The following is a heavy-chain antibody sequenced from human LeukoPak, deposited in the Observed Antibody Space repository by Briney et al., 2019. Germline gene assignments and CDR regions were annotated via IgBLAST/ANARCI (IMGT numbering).Heavy chain of an antibody. CDR2: INPNSGGT. CDR1: GYTFTSYY. D-gene: IGHD3-22*01. CDR3: ARVPPTYYYDSSGYSQETNWFDP. V-gene: IGHV1-2*02. J-gene: IGHJ5*02. Sequence: EASVKVSCKASGYTFTSYYMHWVRQAPGRGLEWMGWINPNSGGTNYAQKFQGRVTMTRDTSISTAYMELSRLRSDDTAVYYCARVPPTYYYDSSGYSQETNWFDPWGQGTLVTVSS.